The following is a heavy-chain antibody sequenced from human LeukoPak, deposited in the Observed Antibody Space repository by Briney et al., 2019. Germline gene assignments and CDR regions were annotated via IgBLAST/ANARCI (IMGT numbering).Heavy chain of an antibody. Sequence: SETLSLTCTVSGASMRTYYWSWIRQPPGKGLEWIGFIYHSGSTDYNPSLKSRGTISVDTSKNQFSLKLNSVTAADTAVYYCARTNYYGSGSYYPDLWGQGTLVTVSS. CDR3: ARTNYYGSGSYYPDL. CDR2: IYHSGST. J-gene: IGHJ5*02. D-gene: IGHD3-10*01. V-gene: IGHV4-59*08. CDR1: GASMRTYY.